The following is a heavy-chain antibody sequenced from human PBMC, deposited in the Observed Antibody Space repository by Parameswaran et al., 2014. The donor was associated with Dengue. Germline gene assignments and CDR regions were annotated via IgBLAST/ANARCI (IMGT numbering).Heavy chain of an antibody. V-gene: IGHV3-7*01. CDR3: ARDKAFGSGSYFGY. CDR2: IKQDGSEK. J-gene: IGHJ4*02. D-gene: IGHD3-10*01. Sequence: WIRQPQEGLEWVANIKQDGSEKYYVDSVKGRFTISRDNAKNSLYLQMNSLRAEDTAVYYCARDKAFGSGSYFGYWGQGTLVTVSS.